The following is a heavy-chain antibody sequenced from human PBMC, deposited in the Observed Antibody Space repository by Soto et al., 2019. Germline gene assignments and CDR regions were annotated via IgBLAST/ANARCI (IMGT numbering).Heavy chain of an antibody. V-gene: IGHV3-33*01. D-gene: IGHD4-17*01. CDR2: IWYDGSNK. Sequence: QVQLVESGGGVVQPGRSLRLSCAASGFTFSSYGMHWVRQAPGKGLEWVAVIWYDGSNKYYADSVKGRFTISRDNSKNTLYLQMNSLGAEDTAVYYCARDLNGDYYFDYWGQGTLVTVSS. CDR3: ARDLNGDYYFDY. J-gene: IGHJ4*02. CDR1: GFTFSSYG.